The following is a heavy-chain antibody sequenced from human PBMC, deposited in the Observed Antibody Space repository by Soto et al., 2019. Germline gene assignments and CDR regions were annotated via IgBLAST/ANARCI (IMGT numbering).Heavy chain of an antibody. CDR1: GLTISGKKY. J-gene: IGHJ3*01. V-gene: IGHV3-53*01. Sequence: GGSLRLSCAAFGLTISGKKYVAWVRQAPGKGLEWVSALYDVDGSFYADSVKGRFTTSSDSSKTTVYLQMNDLRPDDTAVYYCATWHEREHAYDVWGQGTTVTV. CDR3: ATWHEREHAYDV. D-gene: IGHD1-1*01. CDR2: LYDVDGS.